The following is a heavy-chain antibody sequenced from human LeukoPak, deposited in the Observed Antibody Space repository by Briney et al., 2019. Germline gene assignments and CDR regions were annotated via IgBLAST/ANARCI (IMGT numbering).Heavy chain of an antibody. Sequence: PSETLSLTCTVSGGSISSYYWGWIRQPPGKGLEWIGSIYYSGSTYYNPSLKSRVTISVDTSKNQFSLRLTSVTAADTAVYYCVRTNPWDLTYYFDYWGQGTLVTVSS. CDR1: GGSISSYY. CDR3: VRTNPWDLTYYFDY. D-gene: IGHD1-14*01. CDR2: IYYSGST. J-gene: IGHJ4*02. V-gene: IGHV4-39*07.